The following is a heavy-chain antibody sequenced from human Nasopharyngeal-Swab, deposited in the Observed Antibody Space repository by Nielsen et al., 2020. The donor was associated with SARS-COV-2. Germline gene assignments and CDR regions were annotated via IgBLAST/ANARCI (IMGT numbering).Heavy chain of an antibody. Sequence: GGSLRLSCAASGFTFSSYSMNWVRPAPGKGLEWVSSISSSSSYIYYADSVKGRFTISRDKAKNSLYLQMNSLRAEDTAVYYCARDGDYSGWELTDYWGQGTLVTVSS. D-gene: IGHD1-26*01. V-gene: IGHV3-21*01. J-gene: IGHJ4*02. CDR3: ARDGDYSGWELTDY. CDR2: ISSSSSYI. CDR1: GFTFSSYS.